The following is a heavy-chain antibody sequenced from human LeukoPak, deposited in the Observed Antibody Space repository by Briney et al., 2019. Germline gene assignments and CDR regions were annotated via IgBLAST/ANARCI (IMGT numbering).Heavy chain of an antibody. D-gene: IGHD6-6*01. CDR1: GFTFSSYA. V-gene: IGHV3-30-3*01. CDR3: ARLVSARRVFDY. J-gene: IGHJ4*02. CDR2: ISYDGSNK. Sequence: GGSLRLSCAASGFTFSSYAMHWVRQAPGKGLEWVAVISYDGSNKYYADSVRGRITISRDNSKNTLYLQMNSLRAEDTAVYYCARLVSARRVFDYWGQGTLVTVSS.